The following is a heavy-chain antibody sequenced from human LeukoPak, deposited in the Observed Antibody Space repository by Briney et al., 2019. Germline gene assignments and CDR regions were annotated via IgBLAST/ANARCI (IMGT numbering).Heavy chain of an antibody. V-gene: IGHV3-48*01. Sequence: GGSLRLSCAASGFTFSSYSMNWVRQAPGKGLEWVSYISSSSSTIYYADSVKGRFTISRDNAKNSLFLQMNSLRAEDTAVYYCARGYCSSTSCGHDFWGQGTLVTVSS. CDR3: ARGYCSSTSCGHDF. D-gene: IGHD2-2*01. CDR1: GFTFSSYS. CDR2: ISSSSSTI. J-gene: IGHJ4*02.